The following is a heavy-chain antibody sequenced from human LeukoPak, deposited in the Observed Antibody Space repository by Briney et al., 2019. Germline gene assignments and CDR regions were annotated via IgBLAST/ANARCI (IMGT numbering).Heavy chain of an antibody. J-gene: IGHJ4*02. D-gene: IGHD6-13*01. CDR1: GGSISSYY. CDR2: IYYSGST. Sequence: SETLSLTCTVSGGSISSYYWSWLRQPPGKGLEWLGYIYYSGSTNYNPSLKSRVTISVDTSKNQFSLKLSSVTAADTAVYYCARWGIAAAGPSFDYWGQGTLVTVSS. CDR3: ARWGIAAAGPSFDY. V-gene: IGHV4-59*08.